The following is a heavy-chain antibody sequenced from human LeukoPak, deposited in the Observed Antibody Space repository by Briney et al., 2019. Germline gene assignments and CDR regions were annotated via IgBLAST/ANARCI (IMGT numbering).Heavy chain of an antibody. CDR1: GYAFTGYY. V-gene: IGHV1-2*02. D-gene: IGHD2-15*01. CDR2: INPKSGGT. J-gene: IGHJ5*02. CDR3: ARALSVVAGDSVGWFAP. Sequence: ASVTVSFKASGYAFTGYYMHWLRQAPGQGLEWMGWINPKSGGTNYEQKFQGRVTMTRDTSISTVYMELSRLRSDDTAVYYCARALSVVAGDSVGWFAPWGQGTLVTVSS.